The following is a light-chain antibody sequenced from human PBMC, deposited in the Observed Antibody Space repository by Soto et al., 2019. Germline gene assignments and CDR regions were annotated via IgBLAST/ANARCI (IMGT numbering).Light chain of an antibody. V-gene: IGKV3D-15*01. J-gene: IGKJ1*01. CDR3: QQYYNWPRT. CDR1: QSVSSY. Sequence: EIVMTQSPATLSVSPVERATLSGMASQSVSSYLAWYQQKPGQAPRLLIYDASNRATGIPARFSGSGSGTDFTLTISRLEPEDFAVYYCQQYYNWPRTFGQGTKVDIK. CDR2: DAS.